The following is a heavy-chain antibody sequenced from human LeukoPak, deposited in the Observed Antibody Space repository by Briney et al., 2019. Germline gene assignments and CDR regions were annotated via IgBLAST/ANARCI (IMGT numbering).Heavy chain of an antibody. Sequence: SETLSLTCAADGGSFSGYYWSWFRQPPGKGLEWIGEIHYTGATNYSPSLKGRVTISPGTSNNQVSLRMKSVTAADTAVYYCARGITVVYYFDLWGRGTLVTVSS. D-gene: IGHD1-20*01. CDR3: ARGITVVYYFDL. CDR1: GGSFSGYY. V-gene: IGHV4-34*01. J-gene: IGHJ2*01. CDR2: IHYTGAT.